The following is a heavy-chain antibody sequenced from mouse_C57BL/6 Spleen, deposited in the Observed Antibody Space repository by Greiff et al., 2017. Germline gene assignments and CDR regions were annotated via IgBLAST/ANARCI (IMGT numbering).Heavy chain of an antibody. CDR3: ARDYYGLYVDY. CDR1: GYTFTSYW. V-gene: IGHV1-61*01. J-gene: IGHJ2*01. D-gene: IGHD1-1*01. Sequence: QVQLQQPGAELVRPGSSVKLSCKASGYTFTSYWMDWVKQRPGQGLEWIGNIYPSDSETHYNQKFKDKATLTVDKSSSTAYMQLSSLTSEDSAVYYCARDYYGLYVDYWGQGTTLTVSS. CDR2: IYPSDSET.